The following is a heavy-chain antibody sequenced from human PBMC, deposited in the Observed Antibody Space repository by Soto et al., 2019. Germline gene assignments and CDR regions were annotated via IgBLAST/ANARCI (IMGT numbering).Heavy chain of an antibody. CDR1: GGSISSHS. CDR2: VYSSGST. CDR3: ARRVQANSAVVQGNWLDP. Sequence: QVKLQEAGPRLVKPSETLSLTCSVSGGSISSHSWNWIRQPPGRGLEWIGHVYSSGSTNYNPSLESRVTISVDSSKNQFSLKLNSLTAADTAVYYCARRVQANSAVVQGNWLDPWGQGTLVTVSS. J-gene: IGHJ5*02. V-gene: IGHV4-59*08. D-gene: IGHD5-18*01.